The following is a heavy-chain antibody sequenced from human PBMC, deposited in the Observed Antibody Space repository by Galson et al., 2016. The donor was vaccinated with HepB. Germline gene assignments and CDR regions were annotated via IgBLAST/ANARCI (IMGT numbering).Heavy chain of an antibody. V-gene: IGHV3-30-3*01. D-gene: IGHD6-19*01. CDR3: VRETSGWSAAPPGRGSLDY. CDR1: GFTFRSYA. J-gene: IGHJ4*02. Sequence: SLRLSCAASGFTFRSYALHWVRQVPGKGLEWVAVISYDGSKKYYADSVKGRFSISRDNSMNTLSLQMNNLTPDDTAVYFCVRETSGWSAAPPGRGSLDYWGQGTLVTVSS. CDR2: ISYDGSKK.